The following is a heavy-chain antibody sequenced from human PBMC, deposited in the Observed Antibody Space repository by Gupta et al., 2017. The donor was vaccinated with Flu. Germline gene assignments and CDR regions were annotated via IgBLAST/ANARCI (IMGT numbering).Heavy chain of an antibody. Sequence: QVQLVQSGAEVKKPGASVKVSCKASGYTFTGYYMHWVRQAPGQGLEWMGWINPNSGGTKYAQKWQGRVTMTRDTSISTADMERSRLRSEETAVYYCATYIAGYDYDSSDSAYGGQGTMVTVYS. D-gene: IGHD3-22*01. CDR3: ATYIAGYDYDSSDSAY. J-gene: IGHJ4*02. V-gene: IGHV1-2*02. CDR2: INPNSGGT. CDR1: GYTFTGYY.